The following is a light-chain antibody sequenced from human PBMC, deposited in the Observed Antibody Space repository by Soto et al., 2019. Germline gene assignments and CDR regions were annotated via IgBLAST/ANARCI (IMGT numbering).Light chain of an antibody. J-gene: IGKJ4*01. CDR3: QQYNNWPLT. Sequence: EILLTQSPATLSLSPGERATLSCRASQSLSGSLGWYQQKPGQAPRLLIYGASTRATGIPARFSGSGSGTEFTLTISSLQSEDFAVYYCQQYNNWPLTFGGGTKVDIK. CDR1: QSLSGS. V-gene: IGKV3-15*01. CDR2: GAS.